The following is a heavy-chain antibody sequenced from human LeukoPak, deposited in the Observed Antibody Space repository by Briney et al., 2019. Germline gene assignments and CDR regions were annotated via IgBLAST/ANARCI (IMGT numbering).Heavy chain of an antibody. Sequence: SETLSLTCTVSGGSISSYYWSWIRQPPGKGLEWIGYIYYSGSTNYNPSLKSRVTISVDTSKNQFSLKLSSVTAADTAVYYCARSVMHYYGSGSSPFDYWGQGTLVTVSS. CDR1: GGSISSYY. J-gene: IGHJ4*02. D-gene: IGHD3-10*01. CDR2: IYYSGST. V-gene: IGHV4-59*01. CDR3: ARSVMHYYGSGSSPFDY.